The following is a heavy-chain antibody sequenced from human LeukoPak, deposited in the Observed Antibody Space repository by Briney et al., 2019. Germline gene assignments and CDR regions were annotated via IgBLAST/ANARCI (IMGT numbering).Heavy chain of an antibody. CDR2: ISSSSSTI. D-gene: IGHD3-3*01. CDR3: ARSDFWSGYYDDY. J-gene: IGHJ4*02. V-gene: IGHV3-48*04. Sequence: GGSLRLSCAASGFTFSSYSMNWVRQAPGKGLEWVSYISSSSSTIYYADSVKGRFTISRDNAKNSLYLQMNSLRAEDTAVYYCARSDFWSGYYDDYWGQGTLVTVSS. CDR1: GFTFSSYS.